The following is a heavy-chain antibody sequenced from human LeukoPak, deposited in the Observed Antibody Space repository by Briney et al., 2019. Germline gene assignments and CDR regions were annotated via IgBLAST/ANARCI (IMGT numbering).Heavy chain of an antibody. Sequence: PGGSLRLSCAASGFTFSNYDMHWVRQAPGKGLEWVTFILYDGSNEYYADSVKGRFTISRDNSKNTLYLQMNSLRAEDTAVYYCARDVPVVMFPYYYYYMDVWGKGTTVTISS. CDR3: ARDVPVVMFPYYYYYMDV. V-gene: IGHV3-30*02. D-gene: IGHD4-23*01. CDR2: ILYDGSNE. J-gene: IGHJ6*03. CDR1: GFTFSNYD.